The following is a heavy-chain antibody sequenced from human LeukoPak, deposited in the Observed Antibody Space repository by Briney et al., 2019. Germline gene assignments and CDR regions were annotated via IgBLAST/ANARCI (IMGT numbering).Heavy chain of an antibody. Sequence: GGSLRLSCAASGFTFSSYGMHWVRQAPGKGLEWVAFIRYDGSNKYYADSVKGRFTISRDNSKNTLYLQMNSLRAEDTAVYYWAKVRGFAKEYCGITSCYPPDYGAQEPLVTVPS. J-gene: IGHJ4*02. V-gene: IGHV3-30*02. D-gene: IGHD2-2*01. CDR2: IRYDGSNK. CDR3: AKVRGFAKEYCGITSCYPPDY. CDR1: GFTFSSYG.